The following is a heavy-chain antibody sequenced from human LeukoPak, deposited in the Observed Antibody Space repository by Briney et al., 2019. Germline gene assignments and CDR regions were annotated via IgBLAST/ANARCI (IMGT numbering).Heavy chain of an antibody. CDR3: AKEGGYSYGFNWFDP. CDR2: IKQDGSEK. Sequence: PGGSLRLSCAASGFTFSSYWMSWVRQAPGKGLEWVANIKQDGSEKYYVDSVKGRFTISRDNSKNTLYLQMNSLRAEDTAVYYCAKEGGYSYGFNWFDPWGQGTLVTVSS. D-gene: IGHD5-18*01. V-gene: IGHV3-7*01. CDR1: GFTFSSYW. J-gene: IGHJ5*02.